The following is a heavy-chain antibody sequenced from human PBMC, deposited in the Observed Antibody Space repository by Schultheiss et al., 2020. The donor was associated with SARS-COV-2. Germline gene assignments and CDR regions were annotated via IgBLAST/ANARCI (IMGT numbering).Heavy chain of an antibody. CDR3: ARVLLWFGESYYGMDV. V-gene: IGHV3-11*04. J-gene: IGHJ6*02. D-gene: IGHD3-10*01. CDR2: ISSSSSTI. CDR1: GFTFSDYY. Sequence: GESLKISCAASGFTFSDYYMSWIRQAPGKGLEWVSYISSSSSTIYYADSVKGRFTISRDNAKNSLYLQMNSLRAEDTAVYYCARVLLWFGESYYGMDVWGQGTTVTVSS.